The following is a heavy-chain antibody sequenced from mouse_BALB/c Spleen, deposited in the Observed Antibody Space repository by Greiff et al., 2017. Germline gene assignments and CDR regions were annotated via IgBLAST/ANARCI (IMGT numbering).Heavy chain of an antibody. CDR3: ARPSITTVVGDWYFDV. Sequence: DVMLVESGGDLVKPGGSLKLSCAASGFTFSSYGMSWVRQTPDKRLEWVATISSGGSYTYYPDSVKGRFTISRDNAKNTLYLQMSSLKSEDTAMYYCARPSITTVVGDWYFDVWGAGTTVTVSS. CDR2: ISSGGSYT. V-gene: IGHV5-6*02. J-gene: IGHJ1*01. CDR1: GFTFSSYG. D-gene: IGHD1-1*01.